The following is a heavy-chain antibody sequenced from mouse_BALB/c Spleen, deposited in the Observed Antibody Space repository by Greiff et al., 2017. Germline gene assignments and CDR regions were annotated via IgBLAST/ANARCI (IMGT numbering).Heavy chain of an antibody. Sequence: EVKLVESGGGLVKPGGSLKLSCAASGFTFRDYYMYWVRQTPEKRLEWVATISDGGSYTYYPDSVKGRFTISRDNAKNNLYLQMSSLKSEDTAMYYCARDRERAMDYWGQGTSVTVSS. CDR3: ARDRERAMDY. CDR1: GFTFRDYY. V-gene: IGHV5-4*02. CDR2: ISDGGSYT. D-gene: IGHD3-1*01. J-gene: IGHJ4*01.